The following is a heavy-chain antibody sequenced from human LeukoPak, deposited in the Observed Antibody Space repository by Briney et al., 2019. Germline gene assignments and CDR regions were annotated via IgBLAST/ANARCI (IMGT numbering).Heavy chain of an antibody. D-gene: IGHD6-19*01. CDR3: ARIHSRGREVMN. V-gene: IGHV3-53*01. J-gene: IGHJ4*02. Sequence: PGGSLRLSCAAAPEITVSSAYMSWVRQPAGKRLEWVSLIYSIDSTYYADSVKGRFTISGDDSKNAVYLQMNSLRVDDTAVYYCARIHSRGREVMNWGQGTLVTVSS. CDR2: IYSIDST. CDR1: EITVSSAY.